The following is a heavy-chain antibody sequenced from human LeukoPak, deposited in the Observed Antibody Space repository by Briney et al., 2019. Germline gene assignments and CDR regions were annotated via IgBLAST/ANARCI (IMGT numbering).Heavy chain of an antibody. V-gene: IGHV5-51*01. CDR1: GYSFTSYW. D-gene: IGHD6-13*01. CDR3: ARHRYWRPSSRRYFDY. J-gene: IGHJ4*02. CDR2: VYPGDSDT. Sequence: KIGESLKISCKGSGYSFTSYWIGWVRQMPGKGLEWMGIVYPGDSDTTYSPSFQGQVTISADKSINTAYLQWSSLKASDTAVYYCARHRYWRPSSRRYFDYWGQGTLVTVSS.